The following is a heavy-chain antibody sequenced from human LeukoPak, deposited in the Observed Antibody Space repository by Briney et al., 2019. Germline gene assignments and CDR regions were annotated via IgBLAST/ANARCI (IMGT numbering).Heavy chain of an antibody. CDR3: ARDTGGSYCDY. D-gene: IGHD1-26*01. J-gene: IGHJ4*02. CDR1: GFTFSSYW. Sequence: GGSLRLSCAASGFTFSSYWMSWVRQAPGKGLEWVANIKQDGSEKYYVDSVKGRFTISRDNAKNSLYLQMNRLRAEDTAVYYCARDTGGSYCDYWGQGTLVTVSS. CDR2: IKQDGSEK. V-gene: IGHV3-7*03.